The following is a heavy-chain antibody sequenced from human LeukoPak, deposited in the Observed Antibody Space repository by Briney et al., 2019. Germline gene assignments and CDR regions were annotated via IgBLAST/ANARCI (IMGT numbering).Heavy chain of an antibody. D-gene: IGHD6-13*01. Sequence: PGGSLRLSCAASGFTFSSYGMHWVRQAPGKGLEWVAVISYDGSNKYYADSVKGRFTISRDNTKNTLYLQMNSLRAEDTAVYYCARVGPIAAAYYYYYYMDVWGKGTTVTVSS. CDR1: GFTFSSYG. CDR2: ISYDGSNK. V-gene: IGHV3-30*03. CDR3: ARVGPIAAAYYYYYYMDV. J-gene: IGHJ6*03.